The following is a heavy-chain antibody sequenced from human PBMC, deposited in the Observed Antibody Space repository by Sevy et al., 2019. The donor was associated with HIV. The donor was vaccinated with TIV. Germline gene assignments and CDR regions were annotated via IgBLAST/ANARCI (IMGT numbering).Heavy chain of an antibody. CDR2: ISSASSYI. D-gene: IGHD5-12*01. J-gene: IGHJ4*02. Sequence: GGSLRLSCAASGFTFNYHFMNWVRQLPGKGLEWVSYISSASSYINYSDSVKGRFTISRDNAKNSLYLQMNSLRAEDTAVYYCARGRGGYSGYDYFDYWGQGTLVTVSS. CDR3: ARGRGGYSGYDYFDY. CDR1: GFTFNYHF. V-gene: IGHV3-21*01.